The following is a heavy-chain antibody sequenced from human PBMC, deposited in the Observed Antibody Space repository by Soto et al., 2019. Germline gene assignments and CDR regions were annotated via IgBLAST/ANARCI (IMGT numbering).Heavy chain of an antibody. CDR1: GFTFSSDA. V-gene: IGHV3-23*01. CDR2: ISASGDST. D-gene: IGHD3-10*01. J-gene: IGHJ4*02. Sequence: DEQLLESGGGLVQPGGSLRLSCAVSGFTFSSDAMNWVRQEPGKGLEWVSAISASGDSTYYADSVKGRFTISRDNSKNTLYLQMNRLRAEDTAVYYCAKGLLGVWFGELLQTSFDYWGQGTLVTVSS. CDR3: AKGLLGVWFGELLQTSFDY.